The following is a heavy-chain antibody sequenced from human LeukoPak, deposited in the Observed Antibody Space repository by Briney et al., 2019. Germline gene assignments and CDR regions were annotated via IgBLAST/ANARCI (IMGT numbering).Heavy chain of an antibody. J-gene: IGHJ6*03. V-gene: IGHV3-23*01. D-gene: IGHD1-1*01. Sequence: GGSLRLSCAASGFTFSSYAMSWVRQAPGKGLEWVSVISGSGGSTYYADSVKGRFTISRDNSKNTLYLQMNSLRAEDTAVYYCAKGTGYYYYYYMDVWGKGTTVTVSS. CDR1: GFTFSSYA. CDR2: ISGSGGST. CDR3: AKGTGYYYYYYMDV.